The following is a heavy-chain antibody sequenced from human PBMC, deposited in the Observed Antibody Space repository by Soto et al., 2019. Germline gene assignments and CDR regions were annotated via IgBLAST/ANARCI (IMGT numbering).Heavy chain of an antibody. D-gene: IGHD2-2*01. CDR1: GYTFTSYG. CDR2: ISAYNGNT. V-gene: IGHV1-18*01. CDR3: ARDTRYCSSTSCYYYYYGMDV. Sequence: ASVKVSCKASGYTFTSYGISWVRQAPGQGLEWMGWISAYNGNTNYAQKLQGRVTMTTDTSTSTAYMELRSLRSDDTAVYYCARDTRYCSSTSCYYYYYGMDVWGQGTTVTVSS. J-gene: IGHJ6*02.